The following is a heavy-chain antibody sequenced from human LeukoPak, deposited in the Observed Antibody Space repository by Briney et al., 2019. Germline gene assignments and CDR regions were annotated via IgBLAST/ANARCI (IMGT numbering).Heavy chain of an antibody. CDR2: IKEDGTRK. V-gene: IGHV3-7*01. D-gene: IGHD4-17*01. CDR1: GFTFSSHW. Sequence: GGSLRLSCAASGFTFSSHWMTWVRQAPGKGLEWVANIKEDGTRKNYMDSVKGRFTISRDNAKNSLYLQMNSLRAEDTAVYYCARDSDYGDYEGELYYYGMDVWGQGTTVTVSS. CDR3: ARDSDYGDYEGELYYYGMDV. J-gene: IGHJ6*02.